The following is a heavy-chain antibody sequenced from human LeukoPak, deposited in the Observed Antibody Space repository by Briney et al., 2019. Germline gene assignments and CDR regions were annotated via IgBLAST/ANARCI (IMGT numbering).Heavy chain of an antibody. Sequence: GSLRLSCTASGFTFGDYAMSWFRQAPGKGLEWIGEINHGGSTNYNPSLKSRVTISVDTSKNQFSLKLSSVTAADTAVYYCARHWGTFDYWGQGTLVTVSS. CDR3: ARHWGTFDY. V-gene: IGHV4-34*01. J-gene: IGHJ4*02. CDR2: INHGGST. D-gene: IGHD3-16*01. CDR1: GFTFGDYA.